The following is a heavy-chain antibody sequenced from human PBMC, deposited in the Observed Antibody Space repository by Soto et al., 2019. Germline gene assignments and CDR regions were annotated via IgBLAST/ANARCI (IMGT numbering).Heavy chain of an antibody. CDR3: AREYSSSWYWNYYYGMDV. J-gene: IGHJ6*02. CDR1: GGAFSSYA. Sequence: QVQLVQSGAEVKKPGSSVKVSCKASGGAFSSYAISWVRQAPGQGLEWMGGIIPIFGTANYAQKFQVRVTITADESTSTAYMELSSLRSEDTAVYYCAREYSSSWYWNYYYGMDVWGQGTTVTVSS. D-gene: IGHD6-13*01. V-gene: IGHV1-69*01. CDR2: IIPIFGTA.